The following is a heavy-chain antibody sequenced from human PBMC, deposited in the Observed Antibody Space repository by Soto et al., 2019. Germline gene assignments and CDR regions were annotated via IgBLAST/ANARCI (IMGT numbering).Heavy chain of an antibody. CDR1: CGSISSYY. Sequence: SETLSLTCTVSCGSISSYYWSWIRQPPGKGLELIGYIYYSGSTNYNPSLKSRVTISVDTSKNQFSLKLSSVTAADTAVYYCASGRGYSYSSFDYWGQGTLVTVS. V-gene: IGHV4-59*01. J-gene: IGHJ4*02. CDR3: ASGRGYSYSSFDY. CDR2: IYYSGST. D-gene: IGHD5-18*01.